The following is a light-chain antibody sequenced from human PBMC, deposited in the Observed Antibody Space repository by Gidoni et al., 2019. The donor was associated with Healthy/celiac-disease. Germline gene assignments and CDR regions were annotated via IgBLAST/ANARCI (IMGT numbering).Light chain of an antibody. CDR1: QSVSSN. CDR3: QQYNNWPPLT. V-gene: IGKV3-15*01. J-gene: IGKJ4*01. CDR2: GAS. Sequence: EIVMPQPPATLSVSPGERATLSCRASQSVSSNLAWYQQKPGQAPRLLIYGASTRATGIQARFSGSGSGTEFTLTISSQQSEDFAVYYCQQYNNWPPLTFGGGTKVEIK.